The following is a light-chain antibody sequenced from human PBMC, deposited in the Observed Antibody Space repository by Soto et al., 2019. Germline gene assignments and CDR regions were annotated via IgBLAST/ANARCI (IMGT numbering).Light chain of an antibody. CDR1: SSDIGSYTL. V-gene: IGLV2-23*02. CDR2: EVS. CDR3: CSYAGSFTYV. J-gene: IGLJ1*01. Sequence: QSVLAQPSSGSGAPGQSITISCTGTSSDIGSYTLVSWYQQHPGKAPKLLIYEVSKRPSGVSSRFSGSRSGNTASLTISGLQAEDEADYFCCSYAGSFTYVFGTGTKVTVL.